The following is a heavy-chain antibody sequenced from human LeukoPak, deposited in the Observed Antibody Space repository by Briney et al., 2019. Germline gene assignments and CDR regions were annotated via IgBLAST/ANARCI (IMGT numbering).Heavy chain of an antibody. Sequence: ASVKVSCKASRYTFTGYYMHWVRQAPGQGLEWMGIINPSGGSTNYAQKFQGRVTMTRDTSTSTIYMEVSSLRSEDTAVYYCATSFRAVNWFDPWGQGTLVTVSS. CDR2: INPSGGST. CDR3: ATSFRAVNWFDP. V-gene: IGHV1-46*01. J-gene: IGHJ5*02. CDR1: RYTFTGYY. D-gene: IGHD3-10*01.